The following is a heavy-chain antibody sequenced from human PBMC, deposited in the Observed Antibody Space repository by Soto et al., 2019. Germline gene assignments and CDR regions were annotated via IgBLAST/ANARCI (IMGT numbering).Heavy chain of an antibody. CDR1: GFTFSSYS. J-gene: IGHJ4*02. CDR3: ARTPPLTPYGDYEYYFDY. V-gene: IGHV3-21*01. Sequence: EVQLVESGGGLVKPGGSLRLSCAASGFTFSSYSMNWVRQAPGKGLEWVSSISSSSSYIYYADSVKGRFTISRDNAKNSLYLQMNCLRAEDTAVYYCARTPPLTPYGDYEYYFDYWGQGTLVTVSS. D-gene: IGHD4-17*01. CDR2: ISSSSSYI.